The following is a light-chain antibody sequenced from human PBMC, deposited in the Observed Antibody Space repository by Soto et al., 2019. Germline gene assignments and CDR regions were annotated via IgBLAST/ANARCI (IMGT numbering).Light chain of an antibody. CDR3: QQYSDWPLT. V-gene: IGKV3-15*01. CDR2: GAS. CDR1: QSVSSS. Sequence: ERVMTQSPATLSVSPGKRATLSCRASQSVSSSLAWYQQKPGHAPRLLIYGASTRATGIPARFSGSGSGTEFTLTISSLQSEDFAVYYCQQYSDWPLTFGQGTRLEIK. J-gene: IGKJ5*01.